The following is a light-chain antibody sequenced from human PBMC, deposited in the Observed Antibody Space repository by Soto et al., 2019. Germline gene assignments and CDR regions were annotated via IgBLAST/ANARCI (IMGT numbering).Light chain of an antibody. CDR3: QQHDILPIT. J-gene: IGKJ5*01. CDR2: GAS. V-gene: IGKV3-20*01. Sequence: VLTQSPGALSLSPGDRASLSCRASQNLSRYFLACFPHKPGQAPRLLISGASRRATGIPDRFSGAGSGTDFTLTISRLEPEDFALYYCQQHDILPITFGQGTRLEIK. CDR1: QNLSRYF.